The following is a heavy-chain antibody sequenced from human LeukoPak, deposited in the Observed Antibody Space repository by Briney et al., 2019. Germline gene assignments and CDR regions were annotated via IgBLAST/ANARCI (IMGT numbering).Heavy chain of an antibody. CDR2: ISGSGGST. CDR3: AKDGGIAAYWFDP. V-gene: IGHV3-23*01. D-gene: IGHD6-25*01. Sequence: PGGSLRLSCAASGFTLSSYAMSWVRQAPGEGLEWVSAISGSGGSTYYADSVKSPVTISRDNFKNTRYLQMNSLRAEDTAVYYCAKDGGIAAYWFDPWGQGTLVTVYS. J-gene: IGHJ5*02. CDR1: GFTLSSYA.